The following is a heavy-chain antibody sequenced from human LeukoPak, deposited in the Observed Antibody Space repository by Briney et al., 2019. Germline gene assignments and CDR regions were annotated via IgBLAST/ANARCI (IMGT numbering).Heavy chain of an antibody. CDR3: ANPRGGGELDY. Sequence: GGSLRLSCAASGFAFGSYDMHWVRQAPGKGLEWVAFIRYDGSDKYYADSAKGRFTISRDNSKNTLYLQMNSLGTDDTAVYFCANPRGGGELDYWGQGTLVTVSA. CDR1: GFAFGSYD. J-gene: IGHJ4*02. CDR2: IRYDGSDK. V-gene: IGHV3-30*02. D-gene: IGHD2-21*01.